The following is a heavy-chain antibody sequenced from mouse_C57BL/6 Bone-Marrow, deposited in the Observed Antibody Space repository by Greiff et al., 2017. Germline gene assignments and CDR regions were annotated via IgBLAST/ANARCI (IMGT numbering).Heavy chain of an antibody. CDR2: IDPANGNT. Sequence: VQLKESVAELVRPGASVQLSCTASGFNIKNTYMHWVKQRPEQSLEWIGRIDPANGNTKYAPQFQGKATITADTSSNTAYLQLSSLASEDTSIYYWARARSYYHSDEDDRGQGTTLTVPS. CDR3: ARARSYYHSDEDD. CDR1: GFNIKNTY. D-gene: IGHD2-4*01. J-gene: IGHJ2*01. V-gene: IGHV14-3*01.